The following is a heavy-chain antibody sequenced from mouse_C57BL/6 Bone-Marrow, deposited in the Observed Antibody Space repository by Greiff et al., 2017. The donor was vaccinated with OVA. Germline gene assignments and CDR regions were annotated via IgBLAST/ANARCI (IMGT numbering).Heavy chain of an antibody. CDR1: GFTFSDAW. CDR2: IRHKANNHAT. V-gene: IGHV6-6*01. D-gene: IGHD3-3*01. Sequence: DVKLVESGGGLVQPGGSMKLSCAASGFTFSDAWMDWVRQSPEKGLEWVAEIRHKANNHATYYAESVKGRFTISRDDSKSSVYLQMNSLRAEDTGIYYCTRPGTGAYWGQGTLVTVSA. J-gene: IGHJ3*01. CDR3: TRPGTGAY.